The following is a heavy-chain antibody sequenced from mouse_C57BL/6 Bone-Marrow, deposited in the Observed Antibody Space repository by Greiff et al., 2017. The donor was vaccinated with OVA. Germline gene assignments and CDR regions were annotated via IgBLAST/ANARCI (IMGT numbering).Heavy chain of an antibody. Sequence: EVQRVESGGGLVQPGGSLKLSCAASGFTFSDYGMAWVRQAPRKGPEWVAFISNLAYSIYYADTVTGRFPISSENAKNTLYLEMSSLRSKDTAMYYCARGMITTAMDYWGQGTSVTVSS. J-gene: IGHJ4*01. D-gene: IGHD2-3*01. V-gene: IGHV5-15*01. CDR3: ARGMITTAMDY. CDR2: ISNLAYSI. CDR1: GFTFSDYG.